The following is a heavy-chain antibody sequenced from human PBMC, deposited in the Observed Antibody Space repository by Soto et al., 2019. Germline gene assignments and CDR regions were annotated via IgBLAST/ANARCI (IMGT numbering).Heavy chain of an antibody. V-gene: IGHV3-64*01. J-gene: IGHJ6*02. CDR3: AKNVDTAMVRFYYYGIDV. Sequence: GGSLRLSCAASGFTFGSYGMHWVRQAPGKGLECVSTISDNGGSTYYANSVKGRFTISRDNSKNTLYLQMGSLRADDMAVYYCAKNVDTAMVRFYYYGIDVWGQGTTVTVSS. CDR2: ISDNGGST. CDR1: GFTFGSYG. D-gene: IGHD5-18*01.